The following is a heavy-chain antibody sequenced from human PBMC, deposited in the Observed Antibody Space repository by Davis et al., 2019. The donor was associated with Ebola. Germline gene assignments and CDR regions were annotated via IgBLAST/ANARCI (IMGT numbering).Heavy chain of an antibody. D-gene: IGHD3-22*01. CDR3: ARVPYYYDSSGYHSGAFDI. CDR2: FYSRVST. CDR1: GGSISSYY. J-gene: IGHJ3*02. Sequence: SETLSLTCTVSGGSISSYYWSWIRQPPGNVLYWFCFFYSRVSTNYNPSLKSRVTISVDTSKNQFSLKRSSVTAADTAVYNCARVPYYYDSSGYHSGAFDIWGQGTMVTVSS. V-gene: IGHV4-59*01.